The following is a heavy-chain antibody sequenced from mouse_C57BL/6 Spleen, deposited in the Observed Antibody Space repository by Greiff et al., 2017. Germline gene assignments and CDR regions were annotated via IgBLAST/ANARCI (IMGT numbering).Heavy chain of an antibody. D-gene: IGHD2-5*01. V-gene: IGHV1-82*01. CDR2: ICPGDGDT. CDR1: GYAFSSSW. Sequence: QVQLQQSGPELVKPGASVKISCKASGYAFSSSWMNWVKQRPGKGLEWIGRICPGDGDTNYNGKFKGKATLTAAKSSSTAFMLHSSLTAEDSAVYFCASERDYYSNYDAMDYWGQGTSVTVSS. J-gene: IGHJ4*01. CDR3: ASERDYYSNYDAMDY.